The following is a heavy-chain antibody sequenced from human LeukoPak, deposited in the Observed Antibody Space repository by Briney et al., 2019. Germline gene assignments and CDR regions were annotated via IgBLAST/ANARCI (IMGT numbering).Heavy chain of an antibody. CDR2: ISAYNGNT. D-gene: IGHD2-2*01. V-gene: IGHV1-18*01. CDR3: ASASIPLGYCSSTSCYYYMDV. Sequence: ASVKVSCKASGYTFTSYGISWVRQAPGQGLEWMGWISAYNGNTNYGQKLQGRVTMTTDTSTSTAYMELRSLRSDDTAVYYCASASIPLGYCSSTSCYYYMDVWGKGTTVTVSS. CDR1: GYTFTSYG. J-gene: IGHJ6*03.